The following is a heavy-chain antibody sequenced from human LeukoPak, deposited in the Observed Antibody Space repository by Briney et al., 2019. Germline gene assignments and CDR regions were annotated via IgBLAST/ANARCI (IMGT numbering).Heavy chain of an antibody. V-gene: IGHV3-7*01. CDR2: IKEDGSGI. CDR3: ARGDTSGFYYRFFDY. Sequence: GGSLRLSCAASGFTFSNFGMHWVRQAPGKGLEWVANIKEDGSGIYYVDSVEGRFTISRDNAKKSLYLQMNSLRVEDTAVYYCARGDTSGFYYRFFDYWGQGTLVTVSS. J-gene: IGHJ4*02. CDR1: GFTFSNFG. D-gene: IGHD3-22*01.